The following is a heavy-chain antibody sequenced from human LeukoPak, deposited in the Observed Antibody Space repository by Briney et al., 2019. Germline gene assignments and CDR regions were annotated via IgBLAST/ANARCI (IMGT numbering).Heavy chain of an antibody. Sequence: GGSLRLSCAASGFTFSSYWMHWVRQAPGKGLEWVSCISSGSSHIYCADSVKGRFTISRDNAKNSLYLQMNSLRAEDTAVYYCARAADFDYWGQGTLVTVSS. J-gene: IGHJ4*02. CDR1: GFTFSSYW. CDR3: ARAADFDY. CDR2: ISSGSSHI. V-gene: IGHV3-21*01.